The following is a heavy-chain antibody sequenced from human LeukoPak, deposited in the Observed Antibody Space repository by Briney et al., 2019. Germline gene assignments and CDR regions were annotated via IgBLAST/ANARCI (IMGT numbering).Heavy chain of an antibody. Sequence: GASLRLSCAASGFTFSNYAMSWVRQAPGKGLEWVSAVSGRDTSTYYTDSVKGRFTISRDNAKNSLYLQMNSLRAEDTAVYYCARWNYDYVWGSYREGYFDYWGQGTLVTVSS. D-gene: IGHD3-16*01. CDR2: VSGRDTST. V-gene: IGHV3-23*01. CDR1: GFTFSNYA. CDR3: ARWNYDYVWGSYREGYFDY. J-gene: IGHJ4*02.